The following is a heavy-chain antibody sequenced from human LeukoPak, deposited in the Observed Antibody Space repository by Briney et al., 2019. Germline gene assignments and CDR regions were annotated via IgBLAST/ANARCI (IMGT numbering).Heavy chain of an antibody. CDR1: GGSFSGYY. J-gene: IGHJ3*02. Sequence: SETLSLTCAVYGGSFSGYYWSWIRQPPGKGLEWIGEINHSGSTNYNPSLKSRVTISVDTSKNQFSLKLSSVIAADTAVYYCARHACKSGVKDAFDIWGRGTMVSVSS. CDR2: INHSGST. V-gene: IGHV4-34*01. D-gene: IGHD2/OR15-2a*01. CDR3: ARHACKSGVKDAFDI.